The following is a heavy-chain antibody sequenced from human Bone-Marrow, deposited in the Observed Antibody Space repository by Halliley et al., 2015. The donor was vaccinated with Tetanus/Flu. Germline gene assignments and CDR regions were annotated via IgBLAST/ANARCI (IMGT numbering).Heavy chain of an antibody. Sequence: GWIGSIYSSGTVYYNPSLKSRVTISVDTSKNQLSLKLTSVIAADTSVYYCARQGAQAGIGNWGQGTLVTVSS. CDR2: IYSSGTV. D-gene: IGHD6-25*01. CDR3: ARQGAQAGIGN. J-gene: IGHJ4*02. V-gene: IGHV4-39*01.